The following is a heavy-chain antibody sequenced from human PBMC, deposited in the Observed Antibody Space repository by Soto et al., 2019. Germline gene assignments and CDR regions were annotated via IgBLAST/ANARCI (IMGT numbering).Heavy chain of an antibody. CDR3: ARHLVVTNELIRGDWFDP. CDR2: IDPSDSYT. V-gene: IGHV5-10-1*01. CDR1: GYSFTSYW. Sequence: GESLKISCKGSGYSFTSYWISWVRQMPGKGLEWMGRIDPSDSYTNYSPSFQGHVTISADKSISTAYLQWSSLKASDTAMYYCARHLVVTNELIRGDWFDPWGQGTLVTVSS. J-gene: IGHJ5*02. D-gene: IGHD2-15*01.